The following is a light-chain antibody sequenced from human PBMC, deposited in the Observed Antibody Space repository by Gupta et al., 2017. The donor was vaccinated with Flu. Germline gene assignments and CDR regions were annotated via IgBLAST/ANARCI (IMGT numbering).Light chain of an antibody. Sequence: GERATLSCRASQSVSSNLAWYQQKPGQAPRLLIYGASTRAIGIPARFSGSGSGTEFTLTISSLQSEDFAVYYCQQFNNWPQTFGQGTKVEIK. CDR2: GAS. CDR1: QSVSSN. CDR3: QQFNNWPQT. J-gene: IGKJ1*01. V-gene: IGKV3-15*01.